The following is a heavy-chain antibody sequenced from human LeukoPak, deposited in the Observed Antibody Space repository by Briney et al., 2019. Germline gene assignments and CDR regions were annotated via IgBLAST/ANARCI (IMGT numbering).Heavy chain of an antibody. Sequence: GGSLRLSCAASGFTFSSYEMNWVRQAPGKGLEWVSYISSSGGVIFDADSVKGRFTISRDNSKNSLYLQMNSLRVEDTAVYYCARGINFGYWGQGTLVTVSS. V-gene: IGHV3-48*03. J-gene: IGHJ4*02. D-gene: IGHD3-3*01. CDR2: ISSSGGVI. CDR1: GFTFSSYE. CDR3: ARGINFGY.